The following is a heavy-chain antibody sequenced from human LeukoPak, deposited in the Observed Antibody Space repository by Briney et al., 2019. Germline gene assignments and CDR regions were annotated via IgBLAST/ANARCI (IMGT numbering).Heavy chain of an antibody. CDR3: AKETVRGVNFDY. D-gene: IGHD3-10*01. Sequence: GGSLRLSCAASGFTVSSNYMSWVRQAPGKGLEWVSAISGSGGSTYYADSVKGRFTISRDNSKNTLYLQMNSLRDEDTAVYYCAKETVRGVNFDYWGQGTLVTVSS. J-gene: IGHJ4*02. CDR1: GFTVSSNY. CDR2: ISGSGGST. V-gene: IGHV3-23*01.